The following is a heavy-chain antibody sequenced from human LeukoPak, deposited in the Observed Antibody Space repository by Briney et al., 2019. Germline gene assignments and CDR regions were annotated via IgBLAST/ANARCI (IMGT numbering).Heavy chain of an antibody. Sequence: PGGSLRLSCAASGFTFSGAWMSWVRQAPGKGLEWVGRIKSKIDGEAAEYAAPVQGRFIISRDDSSDMLHLQMNTLKTEDTAVYYCTREWYGELPYWGQGTLVTVSS. CDR1: GFTFSGAW. CDR3: TREWYGELPY. D-gene: IGHD3-10*01. J-gene: IGHJ4*02. V-gene: IGHV3-15*01. CDR2: IKSKIDGEAA.